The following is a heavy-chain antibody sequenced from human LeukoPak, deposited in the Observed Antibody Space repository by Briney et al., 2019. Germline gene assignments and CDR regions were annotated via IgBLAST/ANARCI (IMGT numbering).Heavy chain of an antibody. CDR1: GYTFTSYG. Sequence: GASVKVSCKASGYTFTSYGISWLRQAPGQGLEWMGWISAYNGNTNYAQKLQGRVTMTTDTSTSTAHMELRSLRSDDTAVYYCARTLYGENYFDYWGQGTLVTVSS. D-gene: IGHD4-17*01. V-gene: IGHV1-18*01. J-gene: IGHJ4*02. CDR3: ARTLYGENYFDY. CDR2: ISAYNGNT.